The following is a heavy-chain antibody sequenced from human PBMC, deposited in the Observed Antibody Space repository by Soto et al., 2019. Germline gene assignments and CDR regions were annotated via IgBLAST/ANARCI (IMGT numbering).Heavy chain of an antibody. Sequence: ASVKVSCKASGYTFTNYGITWVRQAPGQGLEWMGWISGYNGNTHYAQKLQGRVTMTADASTSTAYMELRSLTSDDTAVYFCARDPNYYDSSGLPPIDDWGPGTLVTVSS. D-gene: IGHD3-22*01. CDR2: ISGYNGNT. J-gene: IGHJ4*01. CDR3: ARDPNYYDSSGLPPIDD. CDR1: GYTFTNYG. V-gene: IGHV1-18*01.